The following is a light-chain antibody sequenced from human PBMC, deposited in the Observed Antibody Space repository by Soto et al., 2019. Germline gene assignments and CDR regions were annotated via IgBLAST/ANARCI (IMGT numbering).Light chain of an antibody. CDR3: QQYNSYPRT. Sequence: DIPMTQSPSTLSASVGDRVTITCRASQSISSWLAWYQQKPGKAPKFLIYDASSLESGVPSRFSGSGSGTEFTLTISSLQPDDFATYYCQQYNSYPRTFGRGTKVEIK. V-gene: IGKV1-5*01. J-gene: IGKJ1*01. CDR1: QSISSW. CDR2: DAS.